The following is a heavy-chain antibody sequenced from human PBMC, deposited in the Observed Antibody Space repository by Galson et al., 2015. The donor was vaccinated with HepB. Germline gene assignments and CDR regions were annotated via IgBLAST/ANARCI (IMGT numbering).Heavy chain of an antibody. CDR2: FDPEDGET. Sequence: SVKVSCKVSGCTLTELSMHWVRQAPGKGLEWMGGFDPEDGETIYAQKFQGRVTMTEDTSTDTAYMELSSLRSEDTAVYYCATRGKRYSGYDTDHWGQGTLVTVSS. J-gene: IGHJ5*02. CDR3: ATRGKRYSGYDTDH. D-gene: IGHD5-12*01. V-gene: IGHV1-24*01. CDR1: GCTLTELS.